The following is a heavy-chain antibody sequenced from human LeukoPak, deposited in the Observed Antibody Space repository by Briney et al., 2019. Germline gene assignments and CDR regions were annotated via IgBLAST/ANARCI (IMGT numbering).Heavy chain of an antibody. CDR1: GFTFSSYG. Sequence: GGSLRLSCVTSGFTFSSYGMHWVRQAPGKGLEWVAFIRYDESNKYYAGSVKGRFTISRDNSKNTLYLQMNSLRAEDTAVYYCAKGDKPGYWGQGTLITVSS. V-gene: IGHV3-30*02. J-gene: IGHJ4*02. D-gene: IGHD1-14*01. CDR3: AKGDKPGY. CDR2: IRYDESNK.